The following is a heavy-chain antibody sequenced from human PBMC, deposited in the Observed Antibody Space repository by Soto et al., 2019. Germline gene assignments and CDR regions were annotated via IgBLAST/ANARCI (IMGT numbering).Heavy chain of an antibody. CDR1: GGSFSGYY. Sequence: SETLSLTCAVYGGSFSGYYWSWIRQPPGKGLEWIGEINHSGSTNYNPSLKSRVTISVDTSKNQFSLKLSSVTAADTAVYYCARDRGRYCSSTSCYTPPNWFDPWGQGTLVTVS. V-gene: IGHV4-34*01. CDR2: INHSGST. D-gene: IGHD2-2*02. CDR3: ARDRGRYCSSTSCYTPPNWFDP. J-gene: IGHJ5*02.